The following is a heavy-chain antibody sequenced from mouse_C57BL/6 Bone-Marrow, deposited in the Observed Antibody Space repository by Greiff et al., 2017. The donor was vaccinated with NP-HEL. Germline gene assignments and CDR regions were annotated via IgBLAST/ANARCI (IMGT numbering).Heavy chain of an antibody. D-gene: IGHD3-3*01. CDR2: INPSSGYT. CDR3: ARWLPPAMDY. Sequence: LQESGAELARPGASVKMSCKASGYTFTSYTMHWVKQRPGQGLEWIGYINPSSGYTKYNQKFKDKATLTADKSSSTAYMQLSSLTSEDSAVYYCARWLPPAMDYWGQGTSVTVSS. J-gene: IGHJ4*01. V-gene: IGHV1-4*01. CDR1: GYTFTSYT.